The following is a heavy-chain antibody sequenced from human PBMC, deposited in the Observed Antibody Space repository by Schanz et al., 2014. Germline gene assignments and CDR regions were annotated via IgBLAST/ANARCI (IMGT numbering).Heavy chain of an antibody. CDR3: AKQHIVRGVIYLNWFDS. CDR1: GFTFSSYA. J-gene: IGHJ5*01. CDR2: VSSDGNNY. Sequence: VQLLESGGGLVQPGRSLRLSCAASGFTFSSYALHWVRQAPGKGLEWVALVSSDGNNYYYTDSVKGRFTISRDNSKNTVHLQMISLRAEDTAVYYCAKQHIVRGVIYLNWFDSWGQGTLVTVSS. V-gene: IGHV3-30*18. D-gene: IGHD3-10*01.